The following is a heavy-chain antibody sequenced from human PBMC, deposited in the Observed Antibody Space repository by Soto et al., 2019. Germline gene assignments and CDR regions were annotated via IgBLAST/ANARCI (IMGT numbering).Heavy chain of an antibody. CDR3: AKDPLPYYYDSSGYYYFDY. CDR2: ISGSGGST. V-gene: IGHV3-23*01. J-gene: IGHJ4*02. CDR1: GFTFSSYA. D-gene: IGHD3-22*01. Sequence: PGGSLRLSCAASGFTFSSYAMSWVRQAPGKGLEWVSAISGSGGSTYYADSVKGRFTISRDNSKNTLYLQMNSLRAEDTAVYYCAKDPLPYYYDSSGYYYFDYWGQGTLVTVS.